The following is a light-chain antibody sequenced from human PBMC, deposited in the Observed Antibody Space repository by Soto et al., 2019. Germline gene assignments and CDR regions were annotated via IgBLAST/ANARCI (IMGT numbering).Light chain of an antibody. CDR2: VAS. Sequence: DIQMTQSPSCVSQSXGHSVTMTXXASQDIGINLGWFQQKPGKAPKRLIYVASSLQSGVPSRFSGSGSGTEFTLTISSLQPEDFATYYCQQSYSTPPTFGQGTKVDIK. J-gene: IGKJ1*01. V-gene: IGKV1-39*01. CDR1: QDIGIN. CDR3: QQSYSTPPT.